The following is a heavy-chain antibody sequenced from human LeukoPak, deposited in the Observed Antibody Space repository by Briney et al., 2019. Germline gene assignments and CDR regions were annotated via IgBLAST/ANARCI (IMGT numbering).Heavy chain of an antibody. J-gene: IGHJ3*02. D-gene: IGHD5-12*01. Sequence: ASVKVSCKASGGTFSSYAISWVRQAPGQGLEWMGRIIPIFGTANYAQKFQGRVTITTDESTSTAYMALSSLRSEDTAVYYCARSLPWFRAARVDIVATYHDAFDIWRQETMVTVSS. CDR3: ARSLPWFRAARVDIVATYHDAFDI. CDR2: IIPIFGTA. V-gene: IGHV1-69*05. CDR1: GGTFSSYA.